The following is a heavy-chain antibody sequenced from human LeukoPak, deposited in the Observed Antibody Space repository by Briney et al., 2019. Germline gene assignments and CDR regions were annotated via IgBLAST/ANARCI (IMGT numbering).Heavy chain of an antibody. V-gene: IGHV3-53*01. CDR1: GFTVSSNY. CDR2: IYSGGST. CDR3: AKPLPRYYDFWSGYSD. Sequence: GGSLRLYCAASGFTVSSNYMRWVRQAPGKGLEWVSVIYSGGSTYYADSVKGRFTISRDNSKNTLYLQMNSLRAEDTAVYYCAKPLPRYYDFWSGYSDWGQGTLVTVPS. J-gene: IGHJ4*02. D-gene: IGHD3-3*01.